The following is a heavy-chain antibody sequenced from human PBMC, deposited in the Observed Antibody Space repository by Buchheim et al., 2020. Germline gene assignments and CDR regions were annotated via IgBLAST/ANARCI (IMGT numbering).Heavy chain of an antibody. V-gene: IGHV3-66*01. D-gene: IGHD5-12*01. CDR1: GFTFSDYY. CDR2: IYSGGST. CDR3: ARVGGGYDYSYYYGMDV. J-gene: IGHJ6*02. Sequence: VQLVESGGGLVKPGGSLRLSCAASGFTFSDYYMSWIRQAPGKGLEWVSVIYSGGSTYYADSVKGRFTISRDNSKNTLYLQMNSLRAEDTAVYYCARVGGGYDYSYYYGMDVWGQGTT.